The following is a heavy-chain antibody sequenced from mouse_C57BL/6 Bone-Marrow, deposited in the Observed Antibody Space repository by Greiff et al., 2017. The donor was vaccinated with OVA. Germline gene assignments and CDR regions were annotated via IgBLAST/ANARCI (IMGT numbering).Heavy chain of an antibody. CDR2: IDPNSGGT. CDR1: GYTFTSSW. D-gene: IGHD2-4*01. J-gene: IGHJ2*01. V-gene: IGHV1-72*01. Sequence: QVQLQQPGAELVKPGASVKLSCKASGYTFTSSWMHWVKQRPGRGLEWIGRIDPNSGGTIYNVKFKSKATLTVDKPSSTSYMEVSSLTSEDSAVYYCVRWDDDYDVNHFDYWGQGTTLTVSA. CDR3: VRWDDDYDVNHFDY.